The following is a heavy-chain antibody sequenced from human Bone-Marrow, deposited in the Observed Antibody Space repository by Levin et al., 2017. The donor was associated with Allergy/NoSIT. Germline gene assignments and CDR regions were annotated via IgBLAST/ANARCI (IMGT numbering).Heavy chain of an antibody. CDR1: GLNFDSYD. CDR3: ATRHDYDSVGYYYER. Sequence: PGESLRISCAASGLNFDSYDMTWVRQAPGKGLEWVSVITGGGATTYYAESVKGRFTTSRDNSQNTLYLQMNSLRADDTAVYYCATRHDYDSVGYYYERWGQGTLVTVSS. J-gene: IGHJ4*02. V-gene: IGHV3-23*01. CDR2: ITGGGATT. D-gene: IGHD3-22*01.